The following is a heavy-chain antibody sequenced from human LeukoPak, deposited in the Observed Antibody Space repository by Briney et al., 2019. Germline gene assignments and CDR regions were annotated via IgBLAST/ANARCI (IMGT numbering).Heavy chain of an antibody. V-gene: IGHV4-30-4*01. J-gene: IGHJ6*02. CDR3: VRDKWVRAGSSWLHYGMDV. CDR2: IYYSGSA. D-gene: IGHD6-13*01. CDR1: GVSISSADNY. Sequence: SETLSLTCTVSGVSISSADNYWTWIRQPPGKGLEWIGYIYYSGSAYYNPSPKGRVNISLDTSKNQVSLKLTAADTAVYYCVRDKWVRAGSSWLHYGMDVWGQGTTVTVSS.